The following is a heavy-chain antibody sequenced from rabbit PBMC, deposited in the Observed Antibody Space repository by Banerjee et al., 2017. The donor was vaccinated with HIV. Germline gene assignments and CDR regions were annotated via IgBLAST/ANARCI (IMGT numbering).Heavy chain of an antibody. CDR1: GFSFSSGYD. CDR3: ARDSHYYSSGWGGLNL. J-gene: IGHJ4*01. CDR2: IDTNSGTT. D-gene: IGHD4-1*01. V-gene: IGHV1S40*01. Sequence: QQLVESGGGLVKPGAPLTLTCTASGFSFSSGYDMWWVRQAPGKGLELIACIDTNSGTTSYASWAKGRFTISKTSSTTVTLQMTSLTAADTATYFCARDSHYYSSGWGGLNLWGPGTLVTVS.